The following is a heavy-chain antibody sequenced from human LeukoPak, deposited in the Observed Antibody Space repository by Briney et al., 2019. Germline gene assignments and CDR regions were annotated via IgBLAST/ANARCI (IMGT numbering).Heavy chain of an antibody. CDR3: ARDGFFAGYGYDY. Sequence: SETLSLTCTVSGGSISSSSYYWGWIRQPPGKGLEWIGSIYYSGSTYYNPSLKSRVTISVDTSKNQFSLKLSSVTAADTAVYYCARDGFFAGYGYDYWGQGTLVTVSS. CDR2: IYYSGST. CDR1: GGSISSSSYY. V-gene: IGHV4-39*07. D-gene: IGHD5-18*01. J-gene: IGHJ4*02.